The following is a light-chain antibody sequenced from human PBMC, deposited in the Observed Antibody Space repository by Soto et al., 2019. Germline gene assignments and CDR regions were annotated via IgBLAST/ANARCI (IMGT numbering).Light chain of an antibody. CDR2: TAS. Sequence: DIQMTQSPSSLSASLGDRVTITCRASQSINSYLNWYQQKPVKAPKLRIYTASSLQSGVPSRFSGSGSGTDFTLTISSLQPEDFATYYCQQSYISPLTFGQGTRLEIK. V-gene: IGKV1-39*01. CDR3: QQSYISPLT. CDR1: QSINSY. J-gene: IGKJ5*01.